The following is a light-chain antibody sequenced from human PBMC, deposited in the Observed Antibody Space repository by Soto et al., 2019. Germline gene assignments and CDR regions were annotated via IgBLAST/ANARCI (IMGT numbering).Light chain of an antibody. CDR1: PLTRQY. CDR3: QTADNSGTFLL. Sequence: SYELTQPPSMSVSPGQTARITCSVDPLTRQYAYWYQQKPGQAPLLVIYKDNERPSGIAERFSGSTSGTTGTLTISGVRAEDEADYYCQTADNSGTFLLFAGGTKVTVL. J-gene: IGLJ2*01. CDR2: KDN. V-gene: IGLV3-25*02.